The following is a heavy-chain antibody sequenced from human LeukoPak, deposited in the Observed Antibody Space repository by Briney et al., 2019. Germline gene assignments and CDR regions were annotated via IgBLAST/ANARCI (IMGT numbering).Heavy chain of an antibody. CDR2: ISGSGGST. CDR1: GFTFSSYA. D-gene: IGHD1-26*01. V-gene: IGHV3-23*01. J-gene: IGHJ4*02. CDR3: ARDRELLSPLLFGY. Sequence: GGSLRLSCAASGFTFSSYAMSWVRQAPGKGLEWVSAISGSGGSTYYADSVKGRFTISRDNAKNSLYLQMNSLRDEDTAVYYCARDRELLSPLLFGYWGQGTLVTVSS.